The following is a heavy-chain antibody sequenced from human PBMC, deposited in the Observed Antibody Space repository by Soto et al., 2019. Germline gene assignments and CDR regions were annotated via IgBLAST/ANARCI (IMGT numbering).Heavy chain of an antibody. CDR1: GFTFSSYG. D-gene: IGHD3-16*01. V-gene: IGHV3-33*01. CDR3: ARDAPPDDFDY. J-gene: IGHJ4*02. Sequence: QVQLVESGGGVVQPGRSLRLSCAASGFTFSSYGMHWVRQAPGKGLEWVAVIWYDGSNKYYADSVKGRFTISRDNSKNTLYLQMNSLRAEDTAVYYCARDAPPDDFDYWGQGTLVTVSS. CDR2: IWYDGSNK.